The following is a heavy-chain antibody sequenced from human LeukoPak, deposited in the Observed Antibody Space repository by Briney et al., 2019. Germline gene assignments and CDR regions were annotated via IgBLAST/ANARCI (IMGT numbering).Heavy chain of an antibody. CDR2: IRSKANSYAT. Sequence: GGSLRLSCAASGVTFSGSGVHWVRQASGKGLEGVGRIRSKANSYATAFPASVKGRFTISRDDSKNTAYLQMNSLKTEDTAVYSCTVYYDGSLVGYWGQGSLVTVSS. V-gene: IGHV3-73*01. J-gene: IGHJ4*02. D-gene: IGHD3-22*01. CDR3: TVYYDGSLVGY. CDR1: GVTFSGSG.